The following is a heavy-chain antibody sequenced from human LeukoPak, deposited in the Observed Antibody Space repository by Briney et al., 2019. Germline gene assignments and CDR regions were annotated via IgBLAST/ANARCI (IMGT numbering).Heavy chain of an antibody. CDR3: ARDSSGWSFDY. Sequence: AGGSLRLSCAASAFTFSTYWMPWVRQAPGKGLVWVSRIDPHGTITFYADSVKGRFTISRDNAKNTVYLQMNSLRAEDTAVYYCARDSSGWSFDYWGQGTLVTVSS. D-gene: IGHD6-19*01. J-gene: IGHJ4*02. CDR2: IDPHGTIT. V-gene: IGHV3-74*01. CDR1: AFTFSTYW.